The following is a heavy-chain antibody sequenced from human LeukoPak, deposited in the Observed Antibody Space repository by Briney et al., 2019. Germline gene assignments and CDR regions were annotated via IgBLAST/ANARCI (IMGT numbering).Heavy chain of an antibody. D-gene: IGHD6-19*01. CDR3: TRLTSIAVAGNY. J-gene: IGHJ4*02. CDR2: IRSKANSYAT. Sequence: GSLRLSCAASGFTFSGSAMHWVRQASGKGLEWVGRIRSKANSYATAYAASVKGRFTISRDDSKNTAYLQMNSLKTEDTAVYYCTRLTSIAVAGNYWGQGTLVTVSS. V-gene: IGHV3-73*01. CDR1: GFTFSGSA.